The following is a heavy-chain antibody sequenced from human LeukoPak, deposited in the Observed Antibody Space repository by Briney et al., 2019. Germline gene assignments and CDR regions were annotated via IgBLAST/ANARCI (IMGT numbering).Heavy chain of an antibody. CDR1: GFTFSSYA. Sequence: GGSLRLSCAASGFTFSSYAMNWVRQAPGKGLEWVSSISSSSSYIYYADSVKGRFTISRDNAKNSLYLQMNSLRAEDTAVYYCAREIYGDYVPSSWGQGTLVTVSS. D-gene: IGHD4-17*01. J-gene: IGHJ5*02. CDR3: AREIYGDYVPSS. CDR2: ISSSSSYI. V-gene: IGHV3-21*01.